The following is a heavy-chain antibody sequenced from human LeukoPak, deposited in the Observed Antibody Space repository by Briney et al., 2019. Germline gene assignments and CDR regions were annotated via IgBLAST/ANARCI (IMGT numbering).Heavy chain of an antibody. Sequence: PSETLSLTRAVSGGSISSGGYFWSWFRQPPGTGLEWIGEINHSGSTNYNPSLKSRVTISVDTSKNQFSLKLSSVTAADTAVYYCASDFWSGYTHPYYYYGMDVWGQGTTVTVSS. D-gene: IGHD3-3*01. CDR1: GGSISSGGYF. J-gene: IGHJ6*02. CDR2: INHSGST. CDR3: ASDFWSGYTHPYYYYGMDV. V-gene: IGHV4-39*07.